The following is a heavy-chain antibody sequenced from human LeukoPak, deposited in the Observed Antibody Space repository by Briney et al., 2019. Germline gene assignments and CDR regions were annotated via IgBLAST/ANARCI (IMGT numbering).Heavy chain of an antibody. D-gene: IGHD6-13*01. CDR3: ASGLISAAKYYYYYGMDV. J-gene: IGHJ6*01. CDR2: INPNSGGT. V-gene: IGHV1-2*02. Sequence: ASVKVSCKASAYSFTDYYMHWVRQAPGQGLEWMGSINPNSGGTNYAQKLRGRVTMTTDTSITTAYMELSRLTSDDTAVYYCASGLISAAKYYYYYGMDVW. CDR1: AYSFTDYY.